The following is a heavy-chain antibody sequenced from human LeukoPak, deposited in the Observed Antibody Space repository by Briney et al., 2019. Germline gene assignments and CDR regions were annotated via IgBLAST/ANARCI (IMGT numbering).Heavy chain of an antibody. CDR3: AGRSLGLTGRYKLVPRTLDY. D-gene: IGHD5-18*01. V-gene: IGHV4-34*01. CDR2: INHSGST. J-gene: IGHJ4*01. Sequence: PSETLSLTCAVYGGSFSGYYWSWIRQPPGKGLEWIGEINHSGSTNYNPSLKSRVTISVDTSKNQFSLKLSSVTAADTAVYYRAGRSLGLTGRYKLVPRTLDYWGQGTLVTVSS. CDR1: GGSFSGYY.